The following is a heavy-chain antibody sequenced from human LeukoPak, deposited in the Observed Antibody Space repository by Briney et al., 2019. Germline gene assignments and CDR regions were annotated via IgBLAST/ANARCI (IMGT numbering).Heavy chain of an antibody. D-gene: IGHD6-13*01. J-gene: IGHJ4*02. CDR2: IWYDGSNK. CDR1: GFTFSSYG. CDR3: ARGRGVLVPVDY. V-gene: IGHV3-33*01. Sequence: GRSLRLSCAASGFTFSSYGMHWVRQAPGKGLEWVTVIWYDGSNKYYADSVKGRFTISRDNSKNTLYLQMNSLRAEDTAVYYCARGRGVLVPVDYWGQGTLVTVSS.